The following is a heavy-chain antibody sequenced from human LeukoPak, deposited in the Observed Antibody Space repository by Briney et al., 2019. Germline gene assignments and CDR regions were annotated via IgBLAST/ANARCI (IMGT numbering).Heavy chain of an antibody. D-gene: IGHD3-10*01. Sequence: ASVKVSCKASGYTFTGYYMHWVRQAPGQGLEWMGWINPNSGGTNYAQKFQGRVTMTRDTSISTAYMELSRLRSDDTAVYYCARVGVWFGEFDAFDNWGQGTLVTVSS. CDR3: ARVGVWFGEFDAFDN. J-gene: IGHJ4*02. V-gene: IGHV1-2*02. CDR1: GYTFTGYY. CDR2: INPNSGGT.